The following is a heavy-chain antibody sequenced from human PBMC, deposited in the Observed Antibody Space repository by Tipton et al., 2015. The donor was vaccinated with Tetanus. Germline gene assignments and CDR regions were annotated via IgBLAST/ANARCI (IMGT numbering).Heavy chain of an antibody. CDR1: GGSFSGYY. D-gene: IGHD4/OR15-4a*01. CDR2: INYSGTT. J-gene: IGHJ4*02. V-gene: IGHV4-34*01. Sequence: TLSLTCAVYGGSFSGYYWNWIRQPPGKGLEWIGEINYSGTTNYNPSLKSRVTMSVDTSKNQFSLQLSSMTAADTAVYFCARRVYGGNTARFDSWGQGTLVTVSS. CDR3: ARRVYGGNTARFDS.